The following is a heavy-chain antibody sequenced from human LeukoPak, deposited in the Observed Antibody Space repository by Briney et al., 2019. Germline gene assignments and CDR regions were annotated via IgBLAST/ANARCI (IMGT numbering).Heavy chain of an antibody. D-gene: IGHD6-13*01. V-gene: IGHV1-18*04. CDR3: ARIKQQLPNWFDP. CDR2: ISTYNGNT. J-gene: IGHJ5*02. CDR1: GYTFTGYY. Sequence: ASVKVSCKASGYTFTGYYIHWVRQAPGQGLEWMGWISTYNGNTDYAQKLQGRVTMTTDTSTSTAYMELRSLRSDDTAVYYCARIKQQLPNWFDPWGQGTLVIVSS.